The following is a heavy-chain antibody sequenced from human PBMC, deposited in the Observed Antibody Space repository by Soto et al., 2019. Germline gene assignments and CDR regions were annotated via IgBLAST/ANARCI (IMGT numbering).Heavy chain of an antibody. Sequence: GASVKVSCKASGYTFTSYGISWVRQAPGQGLEWMGWISAYNGNTNYAQKLQGRVTMTTDTSTSTAYMELRSLRSDGTAVYYCARDPNPTDYGDYFDYWGQGTLVTVSS. CDR3: ARDPNPTDYGDYFDY. CDR1: GYTFTSYG. CDR2: ISAYNGNT. V-gene: IGHV1-18*01. D-gene: IGHD4-17*01. J-gene: IGHJ4*02.